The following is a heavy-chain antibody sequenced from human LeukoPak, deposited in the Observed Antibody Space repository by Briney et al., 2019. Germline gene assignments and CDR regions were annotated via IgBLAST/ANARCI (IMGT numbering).Heavy chain of an antibody. CDR2: IIPNSGGT. D-gene: IGHD3-22*01. CDR1: GYTFTGYY. J-gene: IGHJ4*02. CDR3: ARGDYDTSGYKFDY. V-gene: IGHV1-2*06. Sequence: ASVKVSCKASGYTFTGYYMHWVRQAPGQGLEWMGRIIPNSGGTNSGQKFQGRLTMTRDTSISTAYLDLSRLSSDDTAVYNCARGDYDTSGYKFDYWGQGTLVTVSS.